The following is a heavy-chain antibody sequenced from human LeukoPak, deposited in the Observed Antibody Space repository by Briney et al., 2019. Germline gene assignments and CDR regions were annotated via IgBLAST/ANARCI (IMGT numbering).Heavy chain of an antibody. CDR2: ISWNSGSI. CDR1: GFTFDDYA. Sequence: SLRLSCAASGFTFDDYAMHWVRQAPGKGLEWVSGISWNSGSIVYAESVKGRFTISRDNAKNSLYLQMNSLRAEDMALYYCAKDNSHRVTTGLDYWGQGTLVTVSS. V-gene: IGHV3-9*03. CDR3: AKDNSHRVTTGLDY. D-gene: IGHD4-17*01. J-gene: IGHJ4*02.